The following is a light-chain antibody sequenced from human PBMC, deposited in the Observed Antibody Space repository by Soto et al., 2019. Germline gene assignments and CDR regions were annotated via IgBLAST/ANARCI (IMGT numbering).Light chain of an antibody. V-gene: IGKV3-11*01. Sequence: DIVTTQNQATLSVSPGEGVTLSCRASQSVSTYLAWYQQKPGQAPRLLIYDASNRAIGIPARFSGSGSGTDFTLTISCLEPEDFAVYYCQQRSNWPPPPIPFGQGT. CDR3: QQRSNWPPPPIP. J-gene: IGKJ5*01. CDR1: QSVSTY. CDR2: DAS.